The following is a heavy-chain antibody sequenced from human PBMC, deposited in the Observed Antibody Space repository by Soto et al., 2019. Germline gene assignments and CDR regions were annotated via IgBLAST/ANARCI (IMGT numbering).Heavy chain of an antibody. Sequence: SLRLSCAASGFPFSDYSMNWGRQAPGKGLEWVSYISSSSSTIYYADSVKGRFIISRDNAKNSLYLQMNSLRDEDTAVYYCAREGGYGDYDYFDYWGQGTLVTVSS. D-gene: IGHD4-17*01. CDR2: ISSSSSTI. CDR3: AREGGYGDYDYFDY. V-gene: IGHV3-48*02. J-gene: IGHJ4*02. CDR1: GFPFSDYS.